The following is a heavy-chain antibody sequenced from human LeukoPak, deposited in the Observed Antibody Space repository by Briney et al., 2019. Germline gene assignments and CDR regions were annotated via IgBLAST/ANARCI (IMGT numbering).Heavy chain of an antibody. CDR3: ARAGEVAGYFDY. CDR1: GFTFSSYG. CDR2: IWYDGSNK. Sequence: GGSLRLSCAASGFTFSSYGMHWVRQAPGKGLEWVAVIWYDGSNKYYADSVKGRFTISRDNSKNTLYLQMNSLRAEDTAVYYCARAGEVAGYFDYRGQGTLVTVSS. J-gene: IGHJ4*02. D-gene: IGHD6-19*01. V-gene: IGHV3-33*01.